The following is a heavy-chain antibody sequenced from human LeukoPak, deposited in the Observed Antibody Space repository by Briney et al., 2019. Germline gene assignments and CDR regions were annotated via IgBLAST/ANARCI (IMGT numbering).Heavy chain of an antibody. CDR3: ARMTPDSPSFEY. V-gene: IGHV2-70*17. Sequence: SGPALVNPTQTLTLTCTFSGFSLSTPEMCVTWIRQPPGKALEWLARIDWDDDKFYSPSLRTRLTISKDTPKNQVVLRMTNMDPVDTGTYYCARMTPDSPSFEYWGQGALITVSS. D-gene: IGHD2-15*01. J-gene: IGHJ4*02. CDR1: GFSLSTPEMC. CDR2: IDWDDDK.